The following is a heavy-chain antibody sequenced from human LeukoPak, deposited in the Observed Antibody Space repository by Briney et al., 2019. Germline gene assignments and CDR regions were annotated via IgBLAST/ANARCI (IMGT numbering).Heavy chain of an antibody. CDR3: ARDQLHYVTVADSPGFDY. D-gene: IGHD6-19*01. V-gene: IGHV3-21*01. CDR2: ITSSSSYI. Sequence: GGSLRLSCAASGFTFSSYSMNWVRQAPGKGLEWVSSITSSSSYIYYADSVKGRFTISRDNAKNSMYLQMNSLRAEDTAVYCCARDQLHYVTVADSPGFDYWGQGTLVTVSS. CDR1: GFTFSSYS. J-gene: IGHJ4*02.